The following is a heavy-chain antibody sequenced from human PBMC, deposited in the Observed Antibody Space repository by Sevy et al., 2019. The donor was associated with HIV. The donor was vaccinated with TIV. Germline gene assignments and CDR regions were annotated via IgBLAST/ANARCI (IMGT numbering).Heavy chain of an antibody. V-gene: IGHV3-53*01. CDR3: ARAGDYYDSSGYLDY. Sequence: GGSLRLSCAASGFTVSSNYMSWVRQAPGKGLEWDSVIYSGGSTYYADSVKGRFTISRDNSKNTLYLQMNSLRAEDTAVYYCARAGDYYDSSGYLDYWGQGTLVTVSS. CDR2: IYSGGST. D-gene: IGHD3-22*01. J-gene: IGHJ4*02. CDR1: GFTVSSNY.